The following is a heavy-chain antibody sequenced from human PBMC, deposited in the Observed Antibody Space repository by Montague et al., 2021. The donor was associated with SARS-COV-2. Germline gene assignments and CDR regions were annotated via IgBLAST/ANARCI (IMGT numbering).Heavy chain of an antibody. J-gene: IGHJ4*02. CDR2: IYYSDDT. CDR3: VRGGDYTDYGRVDY. D-gene: IGHD4-11*01. V-gene: IGHV4-39*01. CDR1: GGSISTGSYY. Sequence: ETLSLTCSFSGGSISTGSYYWGWIRQPPRKGLEWIGSIYYSDDTYYNPSLKSRVTISVDTSKNQFSLRLSSVTAADTAVYYCVRGGDYTDYGRVDYWGQGTLVIVSS.